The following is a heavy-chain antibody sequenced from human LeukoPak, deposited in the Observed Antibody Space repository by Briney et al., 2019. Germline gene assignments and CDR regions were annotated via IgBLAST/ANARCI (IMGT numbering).Heavy chain of an antibody. CDR2: ISGSGGST. D-gene: IGHD3-10*01. CDR3: AAESFHNRVIDY. V-gene: IGHV3-23*01. J-gene: IGHJ4*02. CDR1: GFTFSFAA. Sequence: GGSLRLSCAASGFTFSFAAMTWVRQAPGKGLEWVSAISGSGGSTDYADSVKGRFTISRDNSKNTLYLQMNSLRAEDTAVYYCAAESFHNRVIDYWGQGTLVTVSS.